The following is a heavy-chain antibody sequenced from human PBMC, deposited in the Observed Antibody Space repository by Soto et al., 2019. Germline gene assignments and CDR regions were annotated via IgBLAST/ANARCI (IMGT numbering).Heavy chain of an antibody. V-gene: IGHV3-30*18. J-gene: IGHJ5*02. CDR3: AKDNCISTSCYRLYNWFAP. Sequence: QVQLVESGGGVVQTGRSLRLSCAASGFTFSSYGMHWVRQAPGKGLVWVAVISYGGSNKYYADAVKGRFTISRDNSKNTRYLQMNNLRAEDTALYYCAKDNCISTSCYRLYNWFAPWGQGTLVTVSS. D-gene: IGHD2-2*01. CDR2: ISYGGSNK. CDR1: GFTFSSYG.